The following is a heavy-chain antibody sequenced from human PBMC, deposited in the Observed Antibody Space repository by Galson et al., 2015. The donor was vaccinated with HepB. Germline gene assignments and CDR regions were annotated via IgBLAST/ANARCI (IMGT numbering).Heavy chain of an antibody. J-gene: IGHJ4*02. Sequence: SLRLSCAASGFTFSSYGMRWVRQAPGKGLEWVAVISYDGSNKYYADSVKGRFTISRDNSKNTLYLQMNSLRAEDTAVYYCAKDPYSSSWYLGGYFDYWGQGTLVTVSS. CDR2: ISYDGSNK. CDR3: AKDPYSSSWYLGGYFDY. D-gene: IGHD6-13*01. CDR1: GFTFSSYG. V-gene: IGHV3-30*18.